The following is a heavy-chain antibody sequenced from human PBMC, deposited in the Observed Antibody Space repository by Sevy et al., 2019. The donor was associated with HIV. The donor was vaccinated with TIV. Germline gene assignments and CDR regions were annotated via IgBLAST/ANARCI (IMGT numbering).Heavy chain of an antibody. CDR2: IWYDGSNK. CDR1: GFTFSSYG. Sequence: GGSLRLSCAASGFTFSSYGMHWVRQAPGKGLEWVAVIWYDGSNKYYADSVKGRFTISRDNSKNTLYLQMKSLRAEDTAAYYCASTIDYDSSGYYFNFDYWGQGILVTVSS. V-gene: IGHV3-33*01. D-gene: IGHD3-22*01. J-gene: IGHJ4*02. CDR3: ASTIDYDSSGYYFNFDY.